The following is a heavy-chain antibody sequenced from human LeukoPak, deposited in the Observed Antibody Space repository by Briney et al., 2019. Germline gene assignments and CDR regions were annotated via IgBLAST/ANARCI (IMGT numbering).Heavy chain of an antibody. V-gene: IGHV4-59*01. Sequence: SVTLSPTCTVCGGSISSYYWSWMRQPPGKGLEWIGYIYYSGSTNYNPSLKSRVTISVDTSKNQFSLKRSSVTAADTAVYYCARWEDGSGSYYYYYGMDDWGQGTTVTVSS. CDR3: ARWEDGSGSYYYYYGMDD. D-gene: IGHD3-10*01. CDR2: IYYSGST. J-gene: IGHJ6*02. CDR1: GGSISSYY.